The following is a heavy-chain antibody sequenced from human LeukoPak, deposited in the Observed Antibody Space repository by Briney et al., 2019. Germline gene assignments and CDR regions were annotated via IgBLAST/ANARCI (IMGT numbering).Heavy chain of an antibody. CDR2: ISSSSSYI. CDR1: GFTFSSYS. V-gene: IGHV3-21*01. CDR3: ARGEASYYDFWSGERQDTFDI. D-gene: IGHD3-3*01. Sequence: PGGSLRLSCAASGFTFSSYSMNWVRQAPGKGLEWVSSISSSSSYIYYADSVRGQFTISRDNVKNSLYLQMNSLRAEDTAVYYCARGEASYYDFWSGERQDTFDIWGQGTMVTVSS. J-gene: IGHJ3*02.